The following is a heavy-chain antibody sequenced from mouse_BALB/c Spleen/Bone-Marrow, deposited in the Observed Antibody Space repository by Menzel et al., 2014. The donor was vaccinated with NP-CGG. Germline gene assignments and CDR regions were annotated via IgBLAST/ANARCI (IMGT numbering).Heavy chain of an antibody. D-gene: IGHD1-1*01. Sequence: EVQLQQSGPEVVKPGASVKMSCKASGYTFTSYVLHWVKQKPGQGLEWIGCINPDNDGTKYNEKFKGKATLTSDKSSRTAYMELSSLTSEDSTVYYCARFGYYGSPYAMDCWGQGTSVTVSS. V-gene: IGHV1-14*01. CDR1: GYTFTSYV. J-gene: IGHJ4*01. CDR2: INPDNDGT. CDR3: ARFGYYGSPYAMDC.